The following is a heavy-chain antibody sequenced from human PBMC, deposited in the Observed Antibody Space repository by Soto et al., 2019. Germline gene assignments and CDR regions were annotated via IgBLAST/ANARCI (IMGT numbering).Heavy chain of an antibody. Sequence: SETLSLTCTVSGGSISSYYWSWIRQPPGKGLEWIGYIYYSGSTNYNPSLKSRVTISVDTSKNQFSLKLSSVTAADTAVYYCARDTWSSSSTSNWFDPWGQGTLVTVSS. D-gene: IGHD6-6*01. J-gene: IGHJ5*02. CDR1: GGSISSYY. CDR2: IYYSGST. V-gene: IGHV4-59*01. CDR3: ARDTWSSSSTSNWFDP.